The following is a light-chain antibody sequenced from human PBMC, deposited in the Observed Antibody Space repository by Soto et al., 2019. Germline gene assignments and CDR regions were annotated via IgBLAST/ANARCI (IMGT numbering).Light chain of an antibody. CDR1: TSDIGHYNY. J-gene: IGLJ3*02. Sequence: QSVLTQPASVSGSPGQSVTISCTATTSDIGHYNYVSWYQQHPGKAPKLVIYEVSNRPLGVSSRYSGSKSGNTASLTISGLQAEDEADYYFSSYRGTISVVGGGTQLTVL. CDR2: EVS. V-gene: IGLV2-14*01. CDR3: SSYRGTISV.